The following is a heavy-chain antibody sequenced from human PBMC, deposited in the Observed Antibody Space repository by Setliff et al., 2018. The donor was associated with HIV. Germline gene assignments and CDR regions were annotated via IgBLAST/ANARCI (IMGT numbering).Heavy chain of an antibody. CDR1: DDSLSRSDYY. Sequence: PSETLSLTCTVTDDSLSRSDYYWAWIRQPPGKGLEWIGTIDYSGNTYYNASLRSRAIISGDMSKNQFSLNLNSVTASETAVYYCARHRYRFGIDSWGQGALVTVSS. V-gene: IGHV4-39*01. J-gene: IGHJ5*01. D-gene: IGHD3-16*01. CDR3: ARHRYRFGIDS. CDR2: IDYSGNT.